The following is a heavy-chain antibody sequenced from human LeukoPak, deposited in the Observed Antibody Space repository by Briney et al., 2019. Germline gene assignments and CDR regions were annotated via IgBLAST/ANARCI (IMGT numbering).Heavy chain of an antibody. CDR2: SDRGDYT. D-gene: IGHD1-7*01. V-gene: IGHV3-53*01. CDR1: GFTVSGNY. Sequence: GGSLRLSCAASGFTVSGNYMSWVRQAPGKGLEWVSGTSDRGDYTYYADSVKGRFTISRDSSKNTLFLQMNSLRAEDTALYFCARKAQYNGHYPLDYWGQGTLVTVSS. J-gene: IGHJ4*02. CDR3: ARKAQYNGHYPLDY.